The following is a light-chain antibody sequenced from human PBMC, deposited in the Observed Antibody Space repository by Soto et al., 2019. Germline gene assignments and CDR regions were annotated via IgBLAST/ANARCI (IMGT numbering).Light chain of an antibody. V-gene: IGKV3-11*01. CDR3: QQRSNWPIP. J-gene: IGKJ5*01. Sequence: EIVLTQSPATLSLSPGERATLSCRASQSVSSYLAWYQQKPGQAPRLLIYDASNRATGIPARFSGSGSGTDFTLTLSSLEPEDFAVYYCQQRSNWPIPFGQGTRLEIK. CDR2: DAS. CDR1: QSVSSY.